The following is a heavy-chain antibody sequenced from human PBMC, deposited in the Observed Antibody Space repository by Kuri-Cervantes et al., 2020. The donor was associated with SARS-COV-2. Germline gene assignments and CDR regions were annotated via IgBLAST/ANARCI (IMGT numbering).Heavy chain of an antibody. CDR3: ARYPTGSSGWYSSDAFDI. J-gene: IGHJ3*02. CDR1: GGSISSGDYY. V-gene: IGHV4-61*08. CDR2: IYYSGST. D-gene: IGHD6-19*01. Sequence: ESLKISCTVSGGSISSGDYYWSWIRQPPGKGLEWIGYIYYSGSTNYNPSLKSRVTISVDTSKSQFSLKLSSVTAADTAVYYCARYPTGSSGWYSSDAFDIWGQGTMVTVSS.